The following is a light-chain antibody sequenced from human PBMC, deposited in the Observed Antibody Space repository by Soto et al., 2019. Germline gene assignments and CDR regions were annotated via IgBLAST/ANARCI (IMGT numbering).Light chain of an antibody. CDR1: QSTSGY. J-gene: IGKJ2*01. CDR2: AAS. V-gene: IGKV1-39*01. CDR3: QQSYSNPYT. Sequence: DIQMTQSPSSLSASVGDRVTITCRASQSTSGYLNWYQQKPGKAPKLLIYAASSVQSGVPSRFSGSGSGTDFTLTISSLQPEDFATYFCQQSYSNPYTFGQGTKLEIK.